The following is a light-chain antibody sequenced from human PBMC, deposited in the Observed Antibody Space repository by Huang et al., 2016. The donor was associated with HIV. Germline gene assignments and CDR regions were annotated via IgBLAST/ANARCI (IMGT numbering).Light chain of an antibody. Sequence: EKVMTQSPATLSVSPGERVTLSCRASQSVSSNLAWYQQKPGQAPRLLIYGGATSATGIPARCSGSGSGTEFTLTISSLQSEDFAVYYCQQYNNWAWTFGQGTKVEIK. J-gene: IGKJ1*01. CDR3: QQYNNWAWT. CDR1: QSVSSN. CDR2: GGA. V-gene: IGKV3-15*01.